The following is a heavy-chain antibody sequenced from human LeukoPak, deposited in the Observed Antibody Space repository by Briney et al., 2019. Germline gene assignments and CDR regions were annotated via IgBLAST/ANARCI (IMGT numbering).Heavy chain of an antibody. CDR3: ARDLDWLLFDY. D-gene: IGHD3-9*01. CDR1: GFTFSAYW. Sequence: GGSLRLSCAASGFTFSAYWMHWVRQAPGKGLVWVSRVKYDGSTTTYADSVKGRFTISRDNAKNILYLQMNNLRVEDTAAYYCARDLDWLLFDYWGQGTLVTVSS. V-gene: IGHV3-74*01. CDR2: VKYDGSTT. J-gene: IGHJ4*02.